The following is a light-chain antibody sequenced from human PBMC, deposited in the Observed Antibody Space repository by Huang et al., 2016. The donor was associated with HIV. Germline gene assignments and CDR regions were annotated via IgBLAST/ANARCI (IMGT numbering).Light chain of an antibody. J-gene: IGKJ4*01. CDR2: DTS. Sequence: EIVLTQSPVTLSMSPGQRATLSCRASQNINTYLAWYQQKPGQGPRLLIYDTSNRATGIPARFSGSGSGTDFTLTISSLEPEDFVVYFCQQRSSWPLTFGGGTTVEIK. CDR1: QNINTY. V-gene: IGKV3-11*01. CDR3: QQRSSWPLT.